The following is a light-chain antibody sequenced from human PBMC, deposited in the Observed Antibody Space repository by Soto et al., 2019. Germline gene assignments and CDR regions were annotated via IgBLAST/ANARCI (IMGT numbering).Light chain of an antibody. V-gene: IGKV3D-15*01. CDR1: QSVSSN. CDR2: GSS. Sequence: ETVMTQSPATLSVSPGKRATLSCRASQSVSSNLAWYQQKPGQAPRLLIYGSSTRATGIPARFSGSGSGTEYTLTISSLQSEDFAVYYCHQYNNWPQTFGQGTKVEIK. CDR3: HQYNNWPQT. J-gene: IGKJ1*01.